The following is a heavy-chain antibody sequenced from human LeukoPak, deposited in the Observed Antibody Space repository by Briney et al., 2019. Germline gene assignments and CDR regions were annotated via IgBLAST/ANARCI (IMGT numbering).Heavy chain of an antibody. CDR3: ARGPYYDFWSGPDNTFDI. CDR2: ISAYNGNT. Sequence: GASVKVSCKASGYTFTSYGISWVRQAPGQGLEWMGWISAYNGNTNYAQKLQGRVTITRNTSISTAYMELSSLRSEDTAVYYCARGPYYDFWSGPDNTFDIWGQGTMVTVSS. CDR1: GYTFTSYG. V-gene: IGHV1-18*01. D-gene: IGHD3-3*01. J-gene: IGHJ3*02.